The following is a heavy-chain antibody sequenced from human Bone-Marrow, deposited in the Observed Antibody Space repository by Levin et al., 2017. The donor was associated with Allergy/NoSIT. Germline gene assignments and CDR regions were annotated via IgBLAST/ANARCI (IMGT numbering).Heavy chain of an antibody. CDR2: IYYSGST. CDR1: GGSISSSSYY. V-gene: IGHV4-39*01. CDR3: ARHLNNGVATTVDY. J-gene: IGHJ4*02. D-gene: IGHD5-12*01. Sequence: KASETLSLTCTVSGGSISSSSYYWGWIRQPPGKGLEWIGSIYYSGSTYYNPSLKSRVTISVDTSKNQFSLKLSSVTAADTAVYYCARHLNNGVATTVDYWGQGTLVTVSS.